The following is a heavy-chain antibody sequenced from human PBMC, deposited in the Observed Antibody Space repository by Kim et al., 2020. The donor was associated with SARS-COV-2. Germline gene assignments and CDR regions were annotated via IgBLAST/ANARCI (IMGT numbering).Heavy chain of an antibody. J-gene: IGHJ6*02. CDR3: ARVGHLDYYYGMDV. CDR2: IWYDGSNK. V-gene: IGHV3-33*01. Sequence: GGSLRLSCAASGFTFSSYGMHWVRQAPGKGLEWVAVIWYDGSNKYYADSVKGRFTISRDNSKNTLYLQMNSLRAEDTAVYYCARVGHLDYYYGMDVWGQGTTVTVSS. CDR1: GFTFSSYG.